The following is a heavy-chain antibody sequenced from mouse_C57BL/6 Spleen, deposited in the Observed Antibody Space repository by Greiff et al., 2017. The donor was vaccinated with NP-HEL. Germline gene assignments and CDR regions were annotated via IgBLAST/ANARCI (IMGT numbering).Heavy chain of an antibody. CDR1: GYAFSSSW. Sequence: QVQLQQSGPELVKPGASVKISCKASGYAFSSSWMNWVKQRPGKGLEWIGRIYPGDGDTNYNGKFKGKATLTADKSSSTAYMQLSSLTSEDSAVYCCARSNYGSSSYWYFDVWGTGTTVTVSS. CDR3: ARSNYGSSSYWYFDV. J-gene: IGHJ1*03. D-gene: IGHD1-1*01. CDR2: IYPGDGDT. V-gene: IGHV1-82*01.